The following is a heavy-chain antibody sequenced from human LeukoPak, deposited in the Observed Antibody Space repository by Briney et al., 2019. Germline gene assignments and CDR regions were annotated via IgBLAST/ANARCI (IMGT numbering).Heavy chain of an antibody. CDR1: GGSISSYY. CDR3: ARLGTGSSYYYYYGMDV. CDR2: IYYSGST. Sequence: SETLSLTCTVSGGSISSYYWSWIRQPPGKGLEWIGYIYYSGSTNYNPSLKSRVTISVDTSKNQFSLKLSSVTAADTAVYYCARLGTGSSYYYYYGMDVWGQGTTVTVSS. V-gene: IGHV4-59*08. J-gene: IGHJ6*02. D-gene: IGHD3-10*01.